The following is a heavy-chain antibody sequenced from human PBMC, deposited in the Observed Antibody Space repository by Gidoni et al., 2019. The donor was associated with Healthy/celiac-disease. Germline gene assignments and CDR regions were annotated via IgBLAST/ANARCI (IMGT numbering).Heavy chain of an antibody. V-gene: IGHV3-74*01. CDR2: INSDGSST. CDR3: ARESRGMDV. J-gene: IGHJ6*02. Sequence: WVRQAPGKGLVWVSRINSDGSSTSYADSVKGRFTISRDNAKNTLYLQMNSLRAEDTAVYYCARESRGMDVWGQGTTVTVSS.